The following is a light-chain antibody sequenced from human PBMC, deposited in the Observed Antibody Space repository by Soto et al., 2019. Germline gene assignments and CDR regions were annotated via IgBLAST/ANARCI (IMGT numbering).Light chain of an antibody. V-gene: IGKV3-20*01. J-gene: IGKJ1*01. CDR2: GAS. Sequence: ETVLTQSPGTLSLSPGERATLFCRASQSVSSSYLAWYQQKPGQSPRLLIYGASSRANGIPDRFSGSGSGTDFTLTISRLEPEDFAVYYCQQHGSSPPSWTFGQGTKVEIK. CDR3: QQHGSSPPSWT. CDR1: QSVSSSY.